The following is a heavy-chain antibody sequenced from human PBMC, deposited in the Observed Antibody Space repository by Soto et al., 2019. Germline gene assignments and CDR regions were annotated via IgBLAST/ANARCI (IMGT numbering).Heavy chain of an antibody. D-gene: IGHD6-19*01. V-gene: IGHV5-51*01. CDR3: ARLRAVAAYYFDY. J-gene: IGHJ4*02. Sequence: PGESLKISCEASGYSFTSYWIGWVRQMPGKGLEWMGIIYPGDSDTRYSPSFQGQVTISADKSISTAYLQWSSLKASDTAMYYCARLRAVAAYYFDYWGQGTLVTVSS. CDR1: GYSFTSYW. CDR2: IYPGDSDT.